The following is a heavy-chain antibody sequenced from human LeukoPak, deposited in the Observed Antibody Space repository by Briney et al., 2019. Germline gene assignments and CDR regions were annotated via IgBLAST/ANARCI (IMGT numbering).Heavy chain of an antibody. Sequence: PGGSLRLSCAASGFTFSSYWMSWVRQAPGKGLEWVANIKEDGGEKYSVDSVKGRFTISRDNAMNSLYLQMNSLRAEDTAVYYCARVTYGDYGGGDAFDIWGQGTMVTVSS. CDR2: IKEDGGEK. J-gene: IGHJ3*02. CDR1: GFTFSSYW. V-gene: IGHV3-7*01. CDR3: ARVTYGDYGGGDAFDI. D-gene: IGHD4-17*01.